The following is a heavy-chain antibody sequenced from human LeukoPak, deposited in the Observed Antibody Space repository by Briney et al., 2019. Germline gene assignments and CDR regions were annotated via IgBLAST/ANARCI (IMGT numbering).Heavy chain of an antibody. CDR3: ARTPNPGASSPRWFDP. CDR2: IIPIFGTA. J-gene: IGHJ5*02. CDR1: GGTFSSYA. D-gene: IGHD1-14*01. V-gene: IGHV1-69*05. Sequence: ASVKVSCKASGGTFSSYAISWVRQAPGQGPEWMGGIIPIFGTANYAQKFQGRVTITTDESTSTAYMELSSLRSEDTAVYYCARTPNPGASSPRWFDPWGQGTLVTVSS.